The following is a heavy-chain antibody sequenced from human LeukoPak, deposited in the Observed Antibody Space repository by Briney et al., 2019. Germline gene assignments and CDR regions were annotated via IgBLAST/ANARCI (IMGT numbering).Heavy chain of an antibody. D-gene: IGHD2-15*01. V-gene: IGHV3-7*05. CDR2: IKHDGSAK. CDR3: AKEVVPYYYYGMDV. CDR1: GFTFSTYS. Sequence: GGSLRLSCAASGFTFSTYSMNWVRHAPGKGLEWVANIKHDGSAKYYVDSVKGRFTISRDNAKNSVYLLMNSLRAEDTAVYYCAKEVVPYYYYGMDVWGQGTTVIVSS. J-gene: IGHJ6*02.